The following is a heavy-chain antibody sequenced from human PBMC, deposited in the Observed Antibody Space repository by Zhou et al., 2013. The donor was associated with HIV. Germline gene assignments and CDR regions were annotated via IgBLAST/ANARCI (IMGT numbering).Heavy chain of an antibody. D-gene: IGHD6-19*01. V-gene: IGHV4-4*07. CDR2: IFISGTT. CDR3: ARGFPSGWYRSRFDY. CDR1: GDSLSRYY. Sequence: QVQLQESGPGLVKPSETLSLSCNVSGDSLSRYYWSWIRQPAGKGLEWIGRIFISGTTDYNPSLESRVSMSVDTSRNEFSLKLSSVTAADTAVYYCARGFPSGWYRSRFDYWGQGTLVTVSS. J-gene: IGHJ4*02.